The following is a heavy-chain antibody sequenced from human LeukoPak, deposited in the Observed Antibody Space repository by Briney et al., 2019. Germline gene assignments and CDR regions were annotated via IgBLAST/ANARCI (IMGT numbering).Heavy chain of an antibody. Sequence: ASVKVSCKASGYTFTGYYMHWVRQAPGQGLEWMGWINPNSGGTNYAQKFQGRVTMTRDTFISTAYMELSRLRSDDTAVYYCARDVAAAGTSVDYWGQGTLVTVSS. J-gene: IGHJ4*02. CDR2: INPNSGGT. CDR3: ARDVAAAGTSVDY. D-gene: IGHD6-13*01. CDR1: GYTFTGYY. V-gene: IGHV1-2*02.